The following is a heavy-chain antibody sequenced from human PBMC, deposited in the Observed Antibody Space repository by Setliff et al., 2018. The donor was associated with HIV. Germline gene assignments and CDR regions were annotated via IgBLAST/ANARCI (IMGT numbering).Heavy chain of an antibody. V-gene: IGHV3-21*01. D-gene: IGHD4-17*01. CDR3: ARDPTLATVA. CDR2: ISSSSSYI. CDR1: GFTFSSYS. Sequence: GGSLRLSCAASGFTFSSYSMNWVRQAPGKGLEWVSSISSSSSYIYYADSVKGRFTISRDNAKNSLYLQMNSLRAEDTAVFYCARDPTLATVAWGQGTLVTVSS. J-gene: IGHJ5*02.